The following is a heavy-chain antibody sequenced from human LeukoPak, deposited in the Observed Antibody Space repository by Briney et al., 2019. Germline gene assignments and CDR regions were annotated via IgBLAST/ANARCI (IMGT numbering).Heavy chain of an antibody. D-gene: IGHD4-11*01. CDR3: ARVGSSGTVKYFDY. J-gene: IGHJ4*02. CDR1: GFTFSDYA. CDR2: ISSRGGST. V-gene: IGHV3-64*01. Sequence: GGSLRLSCAASGFTFSDYAMHWVRQAPGRGLEYVSAISSRGGSTYYAYSVKGRFTISRDNSKNTLYLQMGSLRAEDMAVHYCARVGSSGTVKYFDYWGQGTLVTVSS.